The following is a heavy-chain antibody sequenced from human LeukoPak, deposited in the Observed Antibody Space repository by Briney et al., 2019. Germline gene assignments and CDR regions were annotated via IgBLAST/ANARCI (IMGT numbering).Heavy chain of an antibody. J-gene: IGHJ4*02. CDR3: AKHESSSWYICDY. CDR1: GFTFIDYD. V-gene: IGHV3-13*01. CDR2: IGIRGDT. Sequence: PGGSLRLSCAASGFTFIDYDTHWVRQVIGKGLEWVSAIGIRGDTHYSGSVKGRFTISRENAESSLYLQMNSLRAEDTAVYYCAKHESSSWYICDYWGQGTLVTVSS. D-gene: IGHD6-13*01.